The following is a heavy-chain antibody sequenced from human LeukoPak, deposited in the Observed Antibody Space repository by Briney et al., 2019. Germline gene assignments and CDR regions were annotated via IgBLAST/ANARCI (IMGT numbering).Heavy chain of an antibody. V-gene: IGHV3-11*04. CDR3: ARRSYCGGDCYGSDAFDI. Sequence: PGGSLRLSCAASGFTFSDYYMSWIRQAPGKGLEWVSYISSSGSTKKYADSVKGRFTISRDNAKNSLYLQMNSLRAEDTAVYYCARRSYCGGDCYGSDAFDIWGQGTMVTVSS. D-gene: IGHD2-21*02. J-gene: IGHJ3*02. CDR1: GFTFSDYY. CDR2: ISSSGSTK.